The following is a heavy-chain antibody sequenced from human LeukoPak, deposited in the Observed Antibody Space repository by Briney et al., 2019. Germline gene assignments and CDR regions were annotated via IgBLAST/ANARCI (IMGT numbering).Heavy chain of an antibody. Sequence: QPGRSLRLSCAASGFTFRSYGMHWVRQAPGKGLEWVAVISYDGSNKYYADSVKGRFTISRDNSKNTLYLQMNSLRAEDTAVYYCARDSIPYYYGSGSNTDYWGQGTLVTVSS. D-gene: IGHD3-10*01. J-gene: IGHJ4*02. CDR3: ARDSIPYYYGSGSNTDY. V-gene: IGHV3-30*03. CDR2: ISYDGSNK. CDR1: GFTFRSYG.